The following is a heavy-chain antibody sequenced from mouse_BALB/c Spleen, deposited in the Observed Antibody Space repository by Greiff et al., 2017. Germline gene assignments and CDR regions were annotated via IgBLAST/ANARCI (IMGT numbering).Heavy chain of an antibody. CDR1: GFSLTGYG. J-gene: IGHJ4*01. CDR3: AREDGNYKYYYAMDY. V-gene: IGHV2-6-7*01. Sequence: QVQLKESGPGLVAPSQSLSITCTVSGFSLTGYGVNWVRQPPGKGLEWLGMIWGDGSTDYNSALKSRLSISKDNSKSQVFLKMNSLQTDDTARYYCAREDGNYKYYYAMDYWGQGTSVTVSS. D-gene: IGHD2-1*01. CDR2: IWGDGST.